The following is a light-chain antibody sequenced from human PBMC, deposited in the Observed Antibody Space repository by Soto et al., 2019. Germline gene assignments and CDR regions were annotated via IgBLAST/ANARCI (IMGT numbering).Light chain of an antibody. CDR2: DIS. Sequence: EVVMTQSPATLSVSPGERATLSCRASQTVSRNLAWYQQRPGQAPRLLIYDISNRATGVPARFSGSGSETEFTLTISSLQSEDFAVYYCQQYNSWPPITFGQGTRLEIK. CDR1: QTVSRN. V-gene: IGKV3-15*01. J-gene: IGKJ5*01. CDR3: QQYNSWPPIT.